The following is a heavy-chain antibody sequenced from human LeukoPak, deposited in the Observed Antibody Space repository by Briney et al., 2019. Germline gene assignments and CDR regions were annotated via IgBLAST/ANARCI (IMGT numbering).Heavy chain of an antibody. J-gene: IGHJ4*02. CDR2: ISAYNGNT. Sequence: ASVKVSCKASGYTFTSYGISWVRQASGQGLEWMGWISAYNGNTNYAQKLQGRVTMTTDTSTSTAYMELRSLRSDDTAVYYCARGLIFGVAGGLGYWGQGTLVTVSS. V-gene: IGHV1-18*01. D-gene: IGHD3-3*01. CDR3: ARGLIFGVAGGLGY. CDR1: GYTFTSYG.